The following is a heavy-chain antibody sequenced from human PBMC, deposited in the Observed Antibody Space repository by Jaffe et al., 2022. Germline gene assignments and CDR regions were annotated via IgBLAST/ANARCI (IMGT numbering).Heavy chain of an antibody. CDR3: TRGYCSGGSCYFADAFDF. V-gene: IGHV3-49*04. J-gene: IGHJ3*01. CDR1: GFTIGDFA. D-gene: IGHD2-15*01. CDR2: IRKKAHDGTT. Sequence: EVQLVESGGGLVQPGRSLRLSCTTSGFTIGDFAVSWVRQAPGKGLEWVGFIRKKAHDGTTEYAASVKGRFTISRDDSKSIAYLQMNSLKTEDTAVYYCTRGYCSGGSCYFADAFDFWGQGTMVTVSS.